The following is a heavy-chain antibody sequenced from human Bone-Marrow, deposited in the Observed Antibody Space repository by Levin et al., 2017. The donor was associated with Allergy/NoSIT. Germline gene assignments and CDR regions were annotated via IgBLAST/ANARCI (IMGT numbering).Heavy chain of an antibody. V-gene: IGHV3-49*04. CDR1: GFIFGDSA. CDR3: TREGVGEARRFTIFGVVGTVG. Sequence: PGGSLRLSCTGSGFIFGDSAMNRVRQAPGKGLEWVGFIRSKASGGTTEYAASLKGRISISRDDSKSIAYLQMNSLKTEATSVYHCTREGVGEARRFTIFGVVGTVGWGQGTLVTVSS. J-gene: IGHJ4*02. CDR2: IRSKASGGTT. D-gene: IGHD3-3*01.